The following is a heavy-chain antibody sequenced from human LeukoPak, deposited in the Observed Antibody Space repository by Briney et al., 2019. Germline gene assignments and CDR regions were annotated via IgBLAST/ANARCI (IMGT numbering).Heavy chain of an antibody. CDR3: AKAPVTSCRGAFCYPFDY. CDR1: GFTFSSYS. Sequence: GGSLRLSCAASGFTFSSYSMNWVRQAPGKGLEWVSYISSSSSTIYYADSVKGRFTISGDNAKNSLYLQMNSLRAEDAAVYYCAKAPVTSCRGAFCYPFDYWGQGTLVTVSS. J-gene: IGHJ4*02. CDR2: ISSSSSTI. D-gene: IGHD2-15*01. V-gene: IGHV3-48*01.